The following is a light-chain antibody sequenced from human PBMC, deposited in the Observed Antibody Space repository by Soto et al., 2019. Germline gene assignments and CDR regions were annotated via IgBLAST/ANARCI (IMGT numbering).Light chain of an antibody. V-gene: IGLV2-8*01. J-gene: IGLJ1*01. CDR3: SSYRSSNTLEV. CDR2: EVT. CDR1: NSDVGGYNY. Sequence: QSALTQPPSASGSPGQSVAISCTGTNSDVGGYNYVSWYQHHPDKAPKLIIYEVTKRPSGVPDRFSGSKSGNTATLTVSGLQVEDEADYYCSSYRSSNTLEVFGTGTKVTVL.